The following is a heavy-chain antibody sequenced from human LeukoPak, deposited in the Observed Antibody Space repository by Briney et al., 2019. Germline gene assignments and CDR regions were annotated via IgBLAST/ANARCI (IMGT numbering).Heavy chain of an antibody. CDR3: RIVVVPAAMGKLLDY. CDR2: INPNSGGT. CDR1: GYTFTGYY. D-gene: IGHD2-2*01. V-gene: IGHV1-2*06. Sequence: ASVKVSCKASGYTFTGYYMHWVRQAPGQGLEWMGRINPNSGGTNYAQKFQGRVTMTRDTSISTAYMELRSLRSDDTAVYYCRIVVVPAAMGKLLDYWGQGTLVTVSS. J-gene: IGHJ4*02.